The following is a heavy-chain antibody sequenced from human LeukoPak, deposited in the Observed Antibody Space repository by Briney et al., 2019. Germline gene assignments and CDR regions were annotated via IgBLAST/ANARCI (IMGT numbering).Heavy chain of an antibody. D-gene: IGHD5-18*01. V-gene: IGHV1-2*02. Sequence: GASVKVSCKASGYTFTGCFIHYVRQAPGQGLEWMGWIDPNSDNIRYSETFTDRVTMTRDTSTNTASMELSWLRSDDTAVYYCARSAYNYGYVYFDHWGQGTLVIVPS. J-gene: IGHJ4*02. CDR2: IDPNSDNI. CDR1: GYTFTGCF. CDR3: ARSAYNYGYVYFDH.